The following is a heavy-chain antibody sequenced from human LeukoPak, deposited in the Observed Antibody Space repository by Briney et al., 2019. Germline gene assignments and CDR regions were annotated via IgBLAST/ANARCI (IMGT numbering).Heavy chain of an antibody. CDR1: GYNFANYG. Sequence: GASVKVSCKSSGYNFANYGIGWVRQAPGQGLEWMGWISPYSGNTNYGQKLQGRVTMTTDTSTNTAYMELRRLSLDDTAIYYCARGEFPLDAFDIWGQGTMVTVSS. CDR3: ARGEFPLDAFDI. J-gene: IGHJ3*02. D-gene: IGHD3-10*01. CDR2: ISPYSGNT. V-gene: IGHV1-18*01.